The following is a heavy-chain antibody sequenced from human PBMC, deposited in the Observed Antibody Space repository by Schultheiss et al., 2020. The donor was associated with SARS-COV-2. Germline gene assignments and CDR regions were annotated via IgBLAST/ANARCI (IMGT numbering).Heavy chain of an antibody. CDR3: ANLTPPSIAAAGTDLSSFDI. J-gene: IGHJ3*02. D-gene: IGHD6-13*01. V-gene: IGHV3-23*01. CDR2: ISGSGGST. Sequence: GGSLRLSCAASGFTFSSYAMSWVRQAPGKGLEWVSAISGSGGSTYYADSVKGRFTISRDNSKNTLYLQMNSLRAEDTAVYYCANLTPPSIAAAGTDLSSFDIWGQGTMVTVSS. CDR1: GFTFSSYA.